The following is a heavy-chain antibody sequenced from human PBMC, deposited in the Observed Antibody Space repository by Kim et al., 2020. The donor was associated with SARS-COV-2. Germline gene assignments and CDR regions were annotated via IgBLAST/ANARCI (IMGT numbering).Heavy chain of an antibody. CDR3: ARSTMVRGVSWFDP. J-gene: IGHJ5*02. D-gene: IGHD3-10*01. CDR2: IIPIFGTA. V-gene: IGHV1-69*13. CDR1: GGTFSSYA. Sequence: SVKVSCKASGGTFSSYAISWVRQAPGQGLEWMGGIIPIFGTANYAQKFQGRVTITADESTSTAYMELSSLRSEDTAVYYCARSTMVRGVSWFDPWGQGTLVTVSS.